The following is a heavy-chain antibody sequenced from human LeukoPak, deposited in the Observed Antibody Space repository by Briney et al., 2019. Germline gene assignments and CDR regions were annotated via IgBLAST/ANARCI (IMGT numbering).Heavy chain of an antibody. CDR1: GFTFSNYG. CDR2: IWYDGSKQ. V-gene: IGHV3-33*07. J-gene: IGHJ4*02. D-gene: IGHD6-13*01. CDR3: AREEDSSSWYFDY. Sequence: GASLRLACAASGFTFSNYGMYWLRQAPGIGLEWVAVIWYDGSKQYYADSVKGRFAISRDNSKNMVYLQMNSLRAEDTAVYYCAREEDSSSWYFDYWGQGTLVTVSS.